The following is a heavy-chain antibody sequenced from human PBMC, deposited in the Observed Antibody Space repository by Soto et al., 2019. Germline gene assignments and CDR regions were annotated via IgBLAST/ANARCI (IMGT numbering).Heavy chain of an antibody. CDR3: AKDLSIFGVVIRSDDY. CDR1: GFTFSSYA. V-gene: IGHV3-23*01. CDR2: ISGSGGST. D-gene: IGHD3-3*01. Sequence: GGSLRLSCAASGFTFSSYAMSWVRQAPGKGLEWVSAISGSGGSTYYADSVKGRFTISRDNSKNTLYLQMNSLRAEDTAVYYCAKDLSIFGVVIRSDDYWGQGTLVTVSS. J-gene: IGHJ4*02.